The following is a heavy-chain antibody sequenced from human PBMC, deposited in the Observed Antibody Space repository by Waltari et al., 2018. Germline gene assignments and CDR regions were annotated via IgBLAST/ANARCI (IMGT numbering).Heavy chain of an antibody. CDR2: IYTSGGT. J-gene: IGHJ4*02. D-gene: IGHD3-22*01. V-gene: IGHV4-61*02. Sequence: QVQLQESGPGLVKPSQTLSLTCTVSGGSISSGSYYWSWIRQPAGKGLEWIGRIYTSGGTNYNPSLKSRVTISVDTAKNQFSLKLSSVTAADTAVYYWARGYIDYDSSGYYYVGFGYWGQGTLVTVSS. CDR3: ARGYIDYDSSGYYYVGFGY. CDR1: GGSISSGSYY.